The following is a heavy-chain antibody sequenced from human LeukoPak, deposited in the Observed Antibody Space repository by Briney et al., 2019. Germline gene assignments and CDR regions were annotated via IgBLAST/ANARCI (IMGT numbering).Heavy chain of an antibody. CDR1: GYTFTSYG. J-gene: IGHJ6*03. D-gene: IGHD6-6*01. V-gene: IGHV1-18*01. CDR3: ASGGGTYSSSWDYYYYMDV. Sequence: GASVKVSCKASGYTFTSYGISWVRQAPGQGLEGMGWISAYNGNTNYAQKLQGRVTMTTDTSTSTAYMELRSLRSDDTAVYYCASGGGTYSSSWDYYYYMDVWGKGTTVTVSS. CDR2: ISAYNGNT.